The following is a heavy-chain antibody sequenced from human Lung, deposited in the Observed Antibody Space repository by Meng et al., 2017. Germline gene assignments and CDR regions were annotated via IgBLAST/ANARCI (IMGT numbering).Heavy chain of an antibody. V-gene: IGHV1-2*06. CDR2: INPSGGDT. CDR1: GYNFPDYY. J-gene: IGHJ4*02. Sequence: QVRLVQVGSEGKKPGASVKVSSKPSGYNFPDYYIHWVRRAPGQGLDWMGRINPSGGDTHYAQKFQARVTMTGDTSISTAYMELSGLRSDDTAMYYCARDEDISAAGKLFGDYWGQGTLVTVSS. CDR3: ARDEDISAAGKLFGDY. D-gene: IGHD6-25*01.